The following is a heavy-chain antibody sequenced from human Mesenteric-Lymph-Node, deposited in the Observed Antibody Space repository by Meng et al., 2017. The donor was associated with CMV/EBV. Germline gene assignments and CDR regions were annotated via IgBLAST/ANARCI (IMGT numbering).Heavy chain of an antibody. Sequence: ISSSEWWSWVRQPPGKGLEWIGEIYHSGSTNYNPSLKSRVTISVDKSKNQFSLKLSSVTAADTAVYYCARDRRTYGSGSYPIYYFDYWGQGTLVTVSS. CDR1: ISSSEW. CDR3: ARDRRTYGSGSYPIYYFDY. V-gene: IGHV4-4*02. CDR2: IYHSGST. D-gene: IGHD3-10*01. J-gene: IGHJ4*02.